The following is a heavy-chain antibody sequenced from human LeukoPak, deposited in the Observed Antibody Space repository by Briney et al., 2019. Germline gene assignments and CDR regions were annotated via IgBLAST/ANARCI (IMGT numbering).Heavy chain of an antibody. V-gene: IGHV3-7*03. D-gene: IGHD3-22*01. CDR3: ARDSRAYYYDSSGSSGDAFDI. CDR1: GFTFSSYW. CDR2: IKQDGSEK. Sequence: GGSLRLSCAASGFTFSSYWMSWVRQAPGKGLEWVANIKQDGSEKYYVDSVKGRFTISRDNAKNSLYLQMNRLRAEDTAVYYCARDSRAYYYDSSGSSGDAFDIWGQGTMVTVSS. J-gene: IGHJ3*02.